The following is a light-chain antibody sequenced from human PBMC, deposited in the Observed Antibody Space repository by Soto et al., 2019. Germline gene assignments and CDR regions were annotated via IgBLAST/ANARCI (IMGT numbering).Light chain of an antibody. CDR2: ASS. Sequence: DIQMTQSPSSLSASVGDRVTITCRASQDIGDDLDWFQQKPGKAPKRLIYASSGLQSGAPARFSGSGSGPEFALTISNLYPEDFATYYCLQHNSLPFTFGPGTKVDVK. J-gene: IGKJ3*01. CDR1: QDIGDD. V-gene: IGKV1-17*02. CDR3: LQHNSLPFT.